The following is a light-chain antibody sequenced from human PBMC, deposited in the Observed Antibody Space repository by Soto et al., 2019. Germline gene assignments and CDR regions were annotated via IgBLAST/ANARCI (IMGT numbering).Light chain of an antibody. CDR1: SSNIGTGYD. CDR3: QSYDSSLSGWV. Sequence: QSVLTQPPSVSGAAGRRVTISCTGCSSNIGTGYDVHWYQQLPGTAPKLLIYGNSNRPSGVPDRFSGSKSGTSASLAITGLRAEDEADYYCQSYDSSLSGWVFGGGTKVTVL. CDR2: GNS. V-gene: IGLV1-40*01. J-gene: IGLJ3*02.